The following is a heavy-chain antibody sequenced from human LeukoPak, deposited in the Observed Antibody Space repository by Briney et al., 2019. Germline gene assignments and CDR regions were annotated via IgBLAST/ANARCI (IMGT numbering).Heavy chain of an antibody. CDR3: AARYYYDSSDEYYFDY. D-gene: IGHD3-22*01. Sequence: GASVTVSFTASGFTFTISAVQWVRQARGQRLEWIGWIVVGSGSTNYAQKFQERVTITRDMSTSTAYMELSSLRSEDTAVYYCAARYYYDSSDEYYFDYWGQGTLVTVSS. V-gene: IGHV1-58*01. CDR2: IVVGSGST. CDR1: GFTFTISA. J-gene: IGHJ4*02.